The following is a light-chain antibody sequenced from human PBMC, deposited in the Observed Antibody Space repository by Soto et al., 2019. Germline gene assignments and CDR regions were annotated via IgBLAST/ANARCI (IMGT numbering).Light chain of an antibody. Sequence: DIQMTQSPSSLSASVGDRVTITCRASQSISGYVNWYQQKPGKAPELLIYAVSNLQSGVPSRFGGSGSRTEFTLTNRSLQPEDFETYYCQQSHGIPNIFGQGTKLEIK. CDR1: QSISGY. CDR2: AVS. J-gene: IGKJ2*01. CDR3: QQSHGIPNI. V-gene: IGKV1-39*01.